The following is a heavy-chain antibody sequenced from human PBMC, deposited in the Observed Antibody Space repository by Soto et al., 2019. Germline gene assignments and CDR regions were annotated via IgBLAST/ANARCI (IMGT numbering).Heavy chain of an antibody. Sequence: GGSLRLSCAASGFTFRSFGMHWIRQAPGEGLEWVALISYDGTNKYYADSVRGRFTISRDNSKNTLYLEMNTLRVEDTAVYYCAKVLPATGIEGGGDAFDIWGQGTMVTVSS. J-gene: IGHJ3*02. CDR2: ISYDGTNK. V-gene: IGHV3-30*18. CDR3: AKVLPATGIEGGGDAFDI. CDR1: GFTFRSFG. D-gene: IGHD1-26*01.